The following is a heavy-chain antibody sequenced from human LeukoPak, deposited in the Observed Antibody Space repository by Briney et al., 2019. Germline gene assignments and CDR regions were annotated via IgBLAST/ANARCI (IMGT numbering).Heavy chain of an antibody. CDR2: ITSTSSTV. J-gene: IGHJ4*02. CDR1: GFTFSSYS. Sequence: GGSLRLSCAASGFTFSSYSMTWVRQAPGKGLEWVSYITSTSSTVYYADSLKGRFTVSRDNAKNSQYLQMNSLRDEDTAMFYCARVGDGYSVNYFDYWGQGTLVTVSS. V-gene: IGHV3-48*02. CDR3: ARVGDGYSVNYFDY. D-gene: IGHD5-24*01.